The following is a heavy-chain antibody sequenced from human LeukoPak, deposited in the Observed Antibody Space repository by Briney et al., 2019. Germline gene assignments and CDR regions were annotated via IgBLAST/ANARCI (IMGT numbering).Heavy chain of an antibody. D-gene: IGHD4-17*01. V-gene: IGHV4-34*01. CDR1: GGSFSGYY. J-gene: IGHJ6*02. Sequence: SETLSLTCAVYGGSFSGYYWSWIRQPPGKGLEWIGEINHSGSTNYNPSLKSRVTISVDTSKNQFSLKLSSVTAADTAVYYCAGWGTFSTVTQYYYYYYGMDVWGQGTTVTVSS. CDR3: AGWGTFSTVTQYYYYYYGMDV. CDR2: INHSGST.